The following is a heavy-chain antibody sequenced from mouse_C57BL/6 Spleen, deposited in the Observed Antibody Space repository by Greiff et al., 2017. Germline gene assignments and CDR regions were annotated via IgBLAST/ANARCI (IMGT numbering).Heavy chain of an antibody. J-gene: IGHJ1*03. CDR1: GYTFTSYW. V-gene: IGHV1-74*01. Sequence: QVQLQQPGAELVKPGASVKVSCKASGYTFTSYWMHWVKQRPGQGLEWIGRIHPSDSDPNYNQKFKGKATLTVDKSSSTAYMQLSSLTSEDSAVYYCAIPYDYDVYFDVWGTGTTVTVSS. CDR2: IHPSDSDP. D-gene: IGHD2-4*01. CDR3: AIPYDYDVYFDV.